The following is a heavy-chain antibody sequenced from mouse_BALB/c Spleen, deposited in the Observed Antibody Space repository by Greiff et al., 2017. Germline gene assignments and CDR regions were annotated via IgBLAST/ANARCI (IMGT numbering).Heavy chain of an antibody. CDR2: IDPENGDT. D-gene: IGHD1-1*01. CDR3: NALTTGAMDY. J-gene: IGHJ4*01. Sequence: EVQLQQSGAELVRSGASVKLSCTASGFNIKDYYMHWVKQRPEQGLEWIGWIDPENGDTEYAPKFQGKATMTADTSSNTAYLQLSSLTSEDTAVYYCNALTTGAMDYWGQGTSVTVSS. V-gene: IGHV14-4*02. CDR1: GFNIKDYY.